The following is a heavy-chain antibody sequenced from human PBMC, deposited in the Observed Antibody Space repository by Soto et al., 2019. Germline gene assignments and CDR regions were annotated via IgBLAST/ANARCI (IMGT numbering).Heavy chain of an antibody. CDR3: ARLSEPVTPYYFDY. V-gene: IGHV4-39*01. CDR1: GDSISSIGYH. Sequence: SETLSLTCTVSGDSISSIGYHWGWIRQPPGKGLEWIASVSYSGTTYYHPSLKSRVTISVDPSKNQFSLKLSSVTAADTAVYYCARLSEPVTPYYFDYWGQGTLVTVSS. J-gene: IGHJ4*02. D-gene: IGHD4-4*01. CDR2: VSYSGTT.